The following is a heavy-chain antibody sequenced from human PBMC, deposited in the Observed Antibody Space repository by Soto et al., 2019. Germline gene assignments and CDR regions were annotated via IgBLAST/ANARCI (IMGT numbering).Heavy chain of an antibody. J-gene: IGHJ6*02. Sequence: PSQTLSLTCAISGDSVSSNSAAWNWIRQSPSRGLEWLGRTYYRSKWYNDYAVSVKSRITINPDTSKNQFSLQLNSVTPEDTAVYYRARDTIVVVVAATPYYYGMDVWGQGTTVTVSS. CDR1: GDSVSSNSAA. D-gene: IGHD2-15*01. V-gene: IGHV6-1*01. CDR3: ARDTIVVVVAATPYYYGMDV. CDR2: TYYRSKWYN.